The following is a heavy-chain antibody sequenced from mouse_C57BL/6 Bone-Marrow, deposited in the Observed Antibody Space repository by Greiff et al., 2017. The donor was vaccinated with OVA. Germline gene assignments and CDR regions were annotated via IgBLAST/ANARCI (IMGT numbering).Heavy chain of an antibody. D-gene: IGHD2-3*01. CDR3: ARQWLLRGGYYYAMDY. CDR2: INNGGGST. V-gene: IGHV5-12*01. Sequence: EVKLMESGGGLVQPGGSLKLSCAASGFTFSDYYMYWVRQTPEKRLEWVAYINNGGGSTYYPDTVKGRFTISRDNAKNTLYLQMSRLKSEDTAMYYCARQWLLRGGYYYAMDYWGQGTSVTVSS. J-gene: IGHJ4*01. CDR1: GFTFSDYY.